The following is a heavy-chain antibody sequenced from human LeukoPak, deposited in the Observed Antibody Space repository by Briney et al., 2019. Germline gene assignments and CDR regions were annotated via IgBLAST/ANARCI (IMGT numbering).Heavy chain of an antibody. D-gene: IGHD7-27*01. CDR3: ASCWGSFDP. J-gene: IGHJ5*02. CDR2: INHSGST. Sequence: SETLSLTCAVYGGSFSGYYWSWIRQPPGKGLEWIGEINHSGSTNYNPSLKSRVTISVDTSKNQFSLKLSSVTAADTAVYYCASCWGSFDPWGQGTLVTVSS. V-gene: IGHV4-34*01. CDR1: GGSFSGYY.